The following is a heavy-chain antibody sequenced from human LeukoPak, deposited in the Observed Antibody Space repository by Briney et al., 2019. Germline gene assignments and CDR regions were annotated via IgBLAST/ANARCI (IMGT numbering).Heavy chain of an antibody. CDR1: GFTVSSNY. Sequence: PGGSLRLSCAASGFTVSSNYMSWVRQAPGKGLEWVSYISSSGSTIYYADSVKGRFTISRDNAKNSLYLQMNSLRAEDTAVYYCARMTAQYSSGWSDRRPYYYYGMDVWGQGTTVTVSS. CDR2: ISSSGSTI. D-gene: IGHD6-19*01. J-gene: IGHJ6*02. CDR3: ARMTAQYSSGWSDRRPYYYYGMDV. V-gene: IGHV3-11*01.